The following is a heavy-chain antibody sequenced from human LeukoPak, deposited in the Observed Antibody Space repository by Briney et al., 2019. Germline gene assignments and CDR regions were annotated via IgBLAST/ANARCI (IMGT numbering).Heavy chain of an antibody. CDR3: ARAGYSYYFDY. Sequence: SETLSLTCTVSGGSISSYYWSWIRQPPGKGLEWIGYIYYSGSTNYNPSLKSRVTISVDTSKNQFSLKLSSVTAADTAVYYCARAGYSYYFDYWGQGTLVTVSS. CDR1: GGSISSYY. V-gene: IGHV4-59*01. CDR2: IYYSGST. J-gene: IGHJ4*02. D-gene: IGHD3-9*01.